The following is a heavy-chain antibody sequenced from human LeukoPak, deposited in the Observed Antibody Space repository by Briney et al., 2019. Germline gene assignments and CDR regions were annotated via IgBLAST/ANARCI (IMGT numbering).Heavy chain of an antibody. Sequence: PSETLSLTCTVSGGSISSSPYYWGWIRQPPGKGLEWIGTISYSGGTYYNLSLKSRVTISVDTSKNQFSLKLRSVTAADTTVYYCARQTTAYDSGWHFDYWGQGTLLTVSS. D-gene: IGHD6-19*01. CDR1: GGSISSSPYY. CDR2: ISYSGGT. CDR3: ARQTTAYDSGWHFDY. J-gene: IGHJ4*02. V-gene: IGHV4-39*01.